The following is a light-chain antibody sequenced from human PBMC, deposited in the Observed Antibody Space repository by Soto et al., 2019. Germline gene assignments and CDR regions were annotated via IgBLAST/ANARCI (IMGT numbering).Light chain of an antibody. V-gene: IGKV3-15*01. Sequence: EIVMTQSPATLSVSPGERVTLSCRASQSISRNLAWHQQKPGQAPRLLIYDASTRANGIPARFSGSGSRTEFALTISSLQSEDFAIYYCQEYNSWPGTFGQGTKVEIK. CDR3: QEYNSWPGT. CDR1: QSISRN. J-gene: IGKJ1*01. CDR2: DAS.